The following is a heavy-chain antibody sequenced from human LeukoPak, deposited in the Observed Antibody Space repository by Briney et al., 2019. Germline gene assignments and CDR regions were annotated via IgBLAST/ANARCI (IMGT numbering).Heavy chain of an antibody. CDR2: IMPLFGTA. Sequence: SVKVSCKASGGTFNSYAISWVRQAPGQGLEWMGGIMPLFGTANYAQEFQGRVTFATDESASTAYMEVSSLRSEDTAVYYCASGSLGDGYGVGDYYQYMDVWGKGTTVTVSS. CDR1: GGTFNSYA. J-gene: IGHJ6*03. D-gene: IGHD5-24*01. V-gene: IGHV1-69*05. CDR3: ASGSLGDGYGVGDYYQYMDV.